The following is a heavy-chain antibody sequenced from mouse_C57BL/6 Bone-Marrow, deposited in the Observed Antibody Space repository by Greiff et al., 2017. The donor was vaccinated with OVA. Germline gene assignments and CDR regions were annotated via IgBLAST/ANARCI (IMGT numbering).Heavy chain of an antibody. CDR2: IDPSDSYT. J-gene: IGHJ4*01. V-gene: IGHV1-50*01. Sequence: QVQLQQPGAELVKPGASVKLSCKASGYTFTSYWMQWVKQRPGQGLEWIGEIDPSDSYTNYNQKFKGKATLTVDTSSSTAYMQLSSLTSEDSAVYYCARRGVYDGYYVGYAMDYWGQGTSVTVSS. D-gene: IGHD2-3*01. CDR3: ARRGVYDGYYVGYAMDY. CDR1: GYTFTSYW.